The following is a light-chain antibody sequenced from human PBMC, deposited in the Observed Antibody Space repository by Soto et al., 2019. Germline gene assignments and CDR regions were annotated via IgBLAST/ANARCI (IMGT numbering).Light chain of an antibody. Sequence: DIQMTQSPSSLSASVGDRVTITCRASQSISNYLNWYQQKPGKVPNLPIYAASSLQSGVPSRFSGSGSGTDFSLTISSLQPEDFATYYCQQSYNTPRTFGQGTKVEIK. V-gene: IGKV1-39*01. CDR2: AAS. CDR3: QQSYNTPRT. J-gene: IGKJ1*01. CDR1: QSISNY.